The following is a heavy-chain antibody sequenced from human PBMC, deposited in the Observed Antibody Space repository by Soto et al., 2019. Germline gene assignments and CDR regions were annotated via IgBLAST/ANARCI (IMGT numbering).Heavy chain of an antibody. CDR1: GGSVSSGLGD. V-gene: IGHV4-61*01. Sequence: TLTLNFTVAGGSVSSGLGDWRWIRQTTGKGLEWIGYIYSSGSTNYNPSLQRRFTISVDTSKNHVSLKLSSVTAEDTAVYYCARAIMGARAGYLAYRGRGTLVTVSS. D-gene: IGHD1-26*01. CDR2: IYSSGST. CDR3: ARAIMGARAGYLAY. J-gene: IGHJ4*02.